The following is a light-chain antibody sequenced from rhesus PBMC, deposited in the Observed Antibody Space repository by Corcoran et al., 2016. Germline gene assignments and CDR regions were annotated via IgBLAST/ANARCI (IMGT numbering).Light chain of an antibody. J-gene: IGKJ1*01. CDR3: QAYARSPWA. CDR2: QPS. CDR1: QGISSW. Sequence: DIQMTQSPSSLPASVGDTVTITCRASQGISSWLAWYQQKPGKVPNLLLYQPSTLQNGVPSRFIGNGSGTDFALTISSLQSGDLATYSCQAYARSPWAFGPGTKVEIK. V-gene: IGKV1-22*01.